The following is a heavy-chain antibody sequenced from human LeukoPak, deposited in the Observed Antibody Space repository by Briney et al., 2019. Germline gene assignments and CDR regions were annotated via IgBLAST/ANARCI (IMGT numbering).Heavy chain of an antibody. CDR3: ARDTSLGGMDV. J-gene: IGHJ6*02. Sequence: GGSLRLSCAASGFTFSSYAMHWVRQAPGKGLEWVAVISYDGSNKYYADSVKGRFTISRDNSKNTLYLQMNSLRAEDTAVYYCARDTSLGGMDVWGQGTTVTVSS. CDR2: ISYDGSNK. D-gene: IGHD6-6*01. V-gene: IGHV3-30-3*01. CDR1: GFTFSSYA.